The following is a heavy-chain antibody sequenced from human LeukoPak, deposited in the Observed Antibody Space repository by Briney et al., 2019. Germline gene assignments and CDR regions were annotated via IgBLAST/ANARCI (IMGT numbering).Heavy chain of an antibody. CDR3: ARPSGYSYGPYYFDY. V-gene: IGHV1-2*02. CDR2: INPNSGGT. Sequence: ASVKVSCKASGYTFTGYYIHWVRQAPGQGLEWMGWINPNSGGTNYARKFQGRVTMTRDTSISTAYMELSRLRSDDTAVYYCARPSGYSYGPYYFDYWGQGTLVAVSS. J-gene: IGHJ4*02. CDR1: GYTFTGYY. D-gene: IGHD5-18*01.